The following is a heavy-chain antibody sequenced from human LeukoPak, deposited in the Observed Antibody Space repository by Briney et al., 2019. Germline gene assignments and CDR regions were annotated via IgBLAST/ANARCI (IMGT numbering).Heavy chain of an antibody. V-gene: IGHV4-59*01. D-gene: IGHD3-22*01. CDR1: GGSISSYY. J-gene: IGHJ5*02. CDR2: IYYSGST. Sequence: PSETLSLTCTVSGGSISSYYWSWIRQPPGKGLEWFGYIYYSGSTNYNPSLKSRATISVDTSKNQFSLKLSSVTAADTAVYYCARVMDYYDSSGYLDWFDPWGQGTLVTVSS. CDR3: ARVMDYYDSSGYLDWFDP.